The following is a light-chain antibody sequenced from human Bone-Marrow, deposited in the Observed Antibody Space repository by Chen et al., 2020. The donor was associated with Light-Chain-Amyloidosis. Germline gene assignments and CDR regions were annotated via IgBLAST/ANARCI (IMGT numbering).Light chain of an antibody. CDR3: QQSYTSPYT. V-gene: IGKV1-39*01. CDR2: GAS. Sequence: DIQMTHSPSSLSAFVGDRVTITCRPSQLISSYLTWYQQRPGKAPKLLIFGASSLPSGVPSRFSGSGSGTDFTLTISSLEPEDFAIYYCQQSYTSPYTFGGGTKVEI. J-gene: IGKJ4*01. CDR1: QLISSY.